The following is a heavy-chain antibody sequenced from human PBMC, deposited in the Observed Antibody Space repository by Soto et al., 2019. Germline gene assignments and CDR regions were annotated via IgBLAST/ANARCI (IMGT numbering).Heavy chain of an antibody. Sequence: QPGGSLRLSCAGSGFTFSNYAMTWVRQAPGKGLEWLSYIDFDSSPIKYADSVMGRFTVSRDNAKGSLYLQMNNLRPEDTAIYYCARRLGSSWFFLWGRGTLVTVSS. CDR1: GFTFSNYA. CDR2: IDFDSSPI. V-gene: IGHV3-48*04. J-gene: IGHJ5*02. CDR3: ARRLGSSWFFL. D-gene: IGHD6-13*01.